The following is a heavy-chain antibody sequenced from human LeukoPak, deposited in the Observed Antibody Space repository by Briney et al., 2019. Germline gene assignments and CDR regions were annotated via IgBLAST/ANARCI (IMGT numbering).Heavy chain of an antibody. CDR2: INHSGST. CDR1: GGSFSGYY. J-gene: IGHJ6*03. Sequence: SETLSLTCAVYGGSFSGYYWSWIRQPPGKGLEWIGEINHSGSTNYNPSPKSRVTISVDTSKNQFSLKLSSVTAADTAVYYCARVAVWGGYSSSWSYYYYYMDVWGKGTTVTVSS. V-gene: IGHV4-34*01. CDR3: ARVAVWGGYSSSWSYYYYYMDV. D-gene: IGHD6-13*01.